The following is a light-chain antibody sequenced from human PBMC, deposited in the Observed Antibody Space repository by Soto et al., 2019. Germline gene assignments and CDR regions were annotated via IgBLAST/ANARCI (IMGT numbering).Light chain of an antibody. CDR3: QQRTNRPPIT. V-gene: IGKV3-11*01. J-gene: IGKJ5*01. CDR2: DTS. CDR1: QSVSSY. Sequence: VVFTQSPSTLSFSPFERATLSCRASQSVSSYLAWYQQKPGEAPTLLIIDTSNRATGIPARFSGSGSGTDFTLTISGLEPEDFAVYYCQQRTNRPPITFGQGTRLEIK.